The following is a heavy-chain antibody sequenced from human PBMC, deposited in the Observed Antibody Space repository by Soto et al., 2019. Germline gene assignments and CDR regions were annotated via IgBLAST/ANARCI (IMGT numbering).Heavy chain of an antibody. CDR3: VRDSGPWGGAFDL. J-gene: IGHJ3*01. V-gene: IGHV3-53*01. D-gene: IGHD7-27*01. CDR1: GFSVNINY. Sequence: EVQLVESGGGLIQPGGSLRLSCAVSGFSVNINYMSWVRQAPGKGLEWVSVVYSGGQTYYADSVRGRFTISRDNSMHTLYLQMNSLRTEDTAVYYCVRDSGPWGGAFDLWGQGTMVTVSS. CDR2: VYSGGQT.